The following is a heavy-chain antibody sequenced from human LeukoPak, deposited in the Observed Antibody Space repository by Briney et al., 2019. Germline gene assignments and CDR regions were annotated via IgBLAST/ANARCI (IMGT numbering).Heavy chain of an antibody. J-gene: IGHJ4*02. CDR1: GGSFSGYY. D-gene: IGHD3-10*01. CDR2: INHSGST. V-gene: IGHV4-34*01. Sequence: SEALSLTCAVYGGSFSGYYWSWIRQPPGKGLEWIGEINHSGSTNYNPSLKRRVTMSVDTSKHQFSLKLSSVTAADTAVYYCARRPMVRGVFDYWGQGTLVTVSS. CDR3: ARRPMVRGVFDY.